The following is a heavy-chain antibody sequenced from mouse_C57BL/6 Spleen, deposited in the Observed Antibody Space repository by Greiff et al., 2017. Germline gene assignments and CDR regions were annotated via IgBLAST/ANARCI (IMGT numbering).Heavy chain of an antibody. D-gene: IGHD1-3*01. J-gene: IGHJ2*01. CDR1: GYTFTSYW. CDR3: AREADISNHFDY. CDR2: IYPSDSET. V-gene: IGHV1-61*01. Sequence: VQLQQPGAELVRPGSSVKLSCKASGYTFTSYWMDWVKQRPGQGLEWIGNIYPSDSETHYNQKFKDKATLTVDKSSSTAYMQLSSLTSEDSAVYYWAREADISNHFDYWGQGTTLTVSS.